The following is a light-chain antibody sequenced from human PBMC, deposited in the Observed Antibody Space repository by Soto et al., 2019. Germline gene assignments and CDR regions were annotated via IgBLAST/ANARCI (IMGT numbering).Light chain of an antibody. CDR3: QHYGSALFT. Sequence: EIVLTQSPGTLSLSPGERATLSCMASQSFSSSYLAWYQQKPGQAPRLLIYGASSRATGIPDRFSGSGSGTDFTRTISRLEPEDFAVYYCQHYGSALFTFGPGTKVDIK. CDR2: GAS. V-gene: IGKV3-20*01. CDR1: QSFSSSY. J-gene: IGKJ3*01.